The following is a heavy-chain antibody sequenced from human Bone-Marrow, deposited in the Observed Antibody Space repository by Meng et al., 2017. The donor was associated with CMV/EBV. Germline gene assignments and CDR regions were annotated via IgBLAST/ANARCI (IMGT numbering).Heavy chain of an antibody. Sequence: GESLKISCKGSGYSFTSYWIGWVRQMPGKGLEWMGIIYPGDSDTRYSPSFQGQVTISADKSISTAYLQWSSLKASDTAVYYCARGLLSRRGIGSYYDFDYWGQGTLVTVSS. J-gene: IGHJ4*02. D-gene: IGHD1-26*01. V-gene: IGHV5-51*01. CDR3: ARGLLSRRGIGSYYDFDY. CDR1: GYSFTSYW. CDR2: IYPGDSDT.